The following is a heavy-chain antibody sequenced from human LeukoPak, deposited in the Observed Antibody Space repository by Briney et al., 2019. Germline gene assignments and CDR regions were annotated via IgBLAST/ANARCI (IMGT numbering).Heavy chain of an antibody. Sequence: ASVKVSCKASGGTFSSYAISWVRQAPGQGLEWMGRIIPILGIANYAQKFQGRVTITADKSTSTAYMELSSLRSEDTAVYYCARDEGYSYGLRYFQHWGQGTLVTVSS. V-gene: IGHV1-69*04. CDR1: GGTFSSYA. CDR2: IIPILGIA. J-gene: IGHJ1*01. D-gene: IGHD5-18*01. CDR3: ARDEGYSYGLRYFQH.